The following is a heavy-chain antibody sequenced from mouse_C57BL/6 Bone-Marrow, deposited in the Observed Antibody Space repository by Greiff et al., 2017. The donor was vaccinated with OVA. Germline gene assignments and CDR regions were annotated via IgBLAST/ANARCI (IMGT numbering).Heavy chain of an antibody. CDR3: GRSAITTVVD. CDR2: ISYDGSN. J-gene: IGHJ2*01. Sequence: EVQVVESGPGLVKPSQSLSLTCSVTGYSITSGYYWNWIRQFPGNKLEWMGYISYDGSNNYNPSLKNRISITRDTSKNQFFLKLNSVTTEDTATYYCGRSAITTVVDWGQGTTLTVSS. V-gene: IGHV3-6*01. D-gene: IGHD1-1*01. CDR1: GYSITSGYY.